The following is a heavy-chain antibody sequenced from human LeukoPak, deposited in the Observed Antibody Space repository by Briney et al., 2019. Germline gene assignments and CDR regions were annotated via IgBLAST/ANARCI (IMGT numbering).Heavy chain of an antibody. CDR1: GGTFSSYA. J-gene: IGHJ6*02. D-gene: IGHD3-3*01. Sequence: GASVKVSCKASGGTFSSYAISWVRQAPGQGLEWLGRIIPILGIPYYAQKFQGRVTITADKSTSTAYMELSSLRSEDTAFYYCARDKGYDFWSRFGMDVWGQGTTVTASS. CDR2: IIPILGIP. CDR3: ARDKGYDFWSRFGMDV. V-gene: IGHV1-69*04.